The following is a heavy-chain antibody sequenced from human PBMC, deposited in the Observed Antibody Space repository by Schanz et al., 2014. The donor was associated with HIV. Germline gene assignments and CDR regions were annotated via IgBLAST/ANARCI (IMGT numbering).Heavy chain of an antibody. V-gene: IGHV1-8*01. CDR1: GYTFTTND. D-gene: IGHD2-8*01. CDR2: MNPNSGNT. J-gene: IGHJ4*02. CDR3: ARGARDCTNGVCGGYYFDY. Sequence: QVQLVQSGAEVKKPGASVKVSCQASGYTFTTNDINWVRQATGQGLEWMGWMNPNSGNTGYAQKFQGRVTLTRNTSISTAYMELSSLTSEDTAVYYCARGARDCTNGVCGGYYFDYWGQGTLVTVSS.